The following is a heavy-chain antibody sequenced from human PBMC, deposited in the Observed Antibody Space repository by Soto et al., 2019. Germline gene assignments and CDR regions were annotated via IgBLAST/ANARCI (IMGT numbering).Heavy chain of an antibody. CDR3: SGLAWFGDPVPPFDC. CDR1: GFTFSSYA. V-gene: IGHV3-23*01. J-gene: IGHJ4*02. D-gene: IGHD3-10*01. CDR2: ITVANGNK. Sequence: PGGSLRLSCAASGFTFSSYAMSWVRQAPGKGLEWVSVITVANGNKHYADSVKGRFIISRDNSKNMVYLQMNSLRAEDTAVYSCSGLAWFGDPVPPFDCWGQGIVVTVSS.